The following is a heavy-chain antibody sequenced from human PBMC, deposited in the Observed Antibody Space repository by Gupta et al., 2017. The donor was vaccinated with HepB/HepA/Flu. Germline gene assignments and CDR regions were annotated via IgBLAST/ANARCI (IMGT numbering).Heavy chain of an antibody. CDR1: AFVFETES. D-gene: IGHD1-1*01. CDR3: AKNRGDVWKTFLSRLGYFES. J-gene: IGHJ4*02. Sequence: EVKLLASGGAWVQPGESKSLSCLASAFVFETESLGWSRHAPGKGLEWVSGISGRGETFYASSVRGRFIISRDNMKKTVSLQMDTLRAEDTATYYCAKNRGDVWKTFLSRLGYFESWGQGTPVTVST. CDR2: ISGRGET. V-gene: IGHV3-23*01.